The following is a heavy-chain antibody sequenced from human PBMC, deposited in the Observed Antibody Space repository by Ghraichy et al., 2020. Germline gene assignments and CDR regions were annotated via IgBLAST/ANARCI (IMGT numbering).Heavy chain of an antibody. Sequence: SVKVSCKASGGTFSSYAISWVRQAPGQGLEWMGGIIPIFGTANYAQKFQGRVTITADKSTSTAYMELSSLRSEDTAVYYCARARGNGSTDLEYFQHWGQGTLVTVSS. D-gene: IGHD1-1*01. CDR3: ARARGNGSTDLEYFQH. J-gene: IGHJ1*01. V-gene: IGHV1-69*06. CDR2: IIPIFGTA. CDR1: GGTFSSYA.